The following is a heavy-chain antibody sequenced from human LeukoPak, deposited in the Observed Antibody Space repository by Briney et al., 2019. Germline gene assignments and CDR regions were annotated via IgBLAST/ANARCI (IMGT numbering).Heavy chain of an antibody. CDR3: ARRRGRDGYNYFDY. CDR1: GGSISSSNW. CDR2: IYYGGST. J-gene: IGHJ4*02. D-gene: IGHD5-24*01. V-gene: IGHV4-39*01. Sequence: SETLSLTCAVSGGSISSSNWWSWVRQPPGKGLEWIGSIYYGGSTYYNPSLKSRVTISVDTSKNQFSLKLSSVTAADTAVYYCARRRGRDGYNYFDYWGQGTLVTVSS.